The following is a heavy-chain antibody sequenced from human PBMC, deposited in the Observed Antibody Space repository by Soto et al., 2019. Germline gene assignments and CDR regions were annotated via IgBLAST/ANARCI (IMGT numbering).Heavy chain of an antibody. V-gene: IGHV5-51*01. CDR1: VYSFTSYF. CDR3: ARRWLQLREFDY. J-gene: IGHJ4*02. D-gene: IGHD5-12*01. Sequence: GESLKSSCKASVYSFTSYFIGWVRQMPGKGMEXMGIIYPGGPETTHSPSFQGHVTISADKSTSTAYLQWSSLKVSDTAMYYWARRWLQLREFDYWGQGTLVTVSS. CDR2: IYPGGPET.